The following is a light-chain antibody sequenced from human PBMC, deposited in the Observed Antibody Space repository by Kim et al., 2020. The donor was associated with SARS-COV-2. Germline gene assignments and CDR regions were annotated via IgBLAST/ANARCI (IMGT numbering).Light chain of an antibody. V-gene: IGLV3-1*01. J-gene: IGLJ2*01. CDR2: QDT. Sequence: SPGQTASNTCSGDKLGDKYACWYQQKPGQSPVLVIYQDTKRPSGIPERLSGSNSGNTATLTISGTQAMDEADYYCQAWDSSTDVVFGGGTKLTVL. CDR3: QAWDSSTDVV. CDR1: KLGDKY.